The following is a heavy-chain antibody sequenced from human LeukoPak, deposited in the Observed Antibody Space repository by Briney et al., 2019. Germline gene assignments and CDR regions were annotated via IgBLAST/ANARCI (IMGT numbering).Heavy chain of an antibody. D-gene: IGHD6-13*01. CDR1: GFTFSSYA. Sequence: PGGSLRLSCAASGFTFSSYAMHWVRQAPGKGLEWVAVISYDGSNKYYADSVKGRFTISRDNSKNTLYLQMNSLRAEDTAVYYCARGSSSSWPTSDYWGQGTLVTVSS. CDR2: ISYDGSNK. CDR3: ARGSSSSWPTSDY. V-gene: IGHV3-30-3*01. J-gene: IGHJ4*02.